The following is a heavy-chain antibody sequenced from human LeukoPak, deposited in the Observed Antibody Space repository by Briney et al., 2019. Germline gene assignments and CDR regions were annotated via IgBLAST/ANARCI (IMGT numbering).Heavy chain of an antibody. CDR1: GFSFTSYE. Sequence: PGGSLRLSCAASGFSFTSYEMNWVRQVPGKGLEWVSYISTGGITIYYADSVKGRFTISRDNAKNSLYLQMNSLRAEDTAVYYCARQGYYYYGLDVWGQGTTVTVSS. CDR2: ISTGGITI. V-gene: IGHV3-48*03. CDR3: ARQGYYYYGLDV. J-gene: IGHJ6*02.